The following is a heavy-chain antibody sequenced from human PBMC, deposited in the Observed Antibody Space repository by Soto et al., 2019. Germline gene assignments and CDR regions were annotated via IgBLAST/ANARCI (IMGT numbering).Heavy chain of an antibody. V-gene: IGHV4-30-4*01. CDR1: GDYIHVGGYY. Sequence: PSETLSLTCSVSGDYIHVGGYYWTRIRQRPGKGLEWMGYIYYTGKTYYNPSLESRLTMSVDRSKNQFSLRLTSVTAADTAVYFCGRDITSNANCIDPWGQGTLVTVSS. J-gene: IGHJ5*02. CDR3: GRDITSNANCIDP. CDR2: IYYTGKT. D-gene: IGHD2-2*01.